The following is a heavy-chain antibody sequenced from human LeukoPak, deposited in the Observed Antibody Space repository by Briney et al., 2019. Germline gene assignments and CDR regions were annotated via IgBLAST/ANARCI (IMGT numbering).Heavy chain of an antibody. Sequence: PSETLSLTCTVSGYSISSGYYWGWIRQPPGKGLERIGNVYHSGSTYYNPSLKSRVTISVDTSKNQFSLKLSSVTAADTAVYYCARVGRSSSWEYYFDYWGQGTLVTVSS. CDR1: GYSISSGYY. J-gene: IGHJ4*02. CDR3: ARVGRSSSWEYYFDY. CDR2: VYHSGST. V-gene: IGHV4-38-2*02. D-gene: IGHD6-13*01.